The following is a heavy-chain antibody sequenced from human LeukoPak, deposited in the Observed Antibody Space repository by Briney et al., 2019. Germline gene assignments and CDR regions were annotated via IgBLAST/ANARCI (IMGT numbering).Heavy chain of an antibody. CDR3: AAPRAGQAFDI. CDR2: VHPGDPDT. V-gene: IGHV5-51*01. J-gene: IGHJ3*02. Sequence: GESLKISCKGSGYSFTSNWIGWVRQMPGKGPEWMGIVHPGDPDTRYSPSFQGQVTISADESISTAYLQWSSLKASDTAMYYCAAPRAGQAFDIWGQGTMVTVSS. CDR1: GYSFTSNW.